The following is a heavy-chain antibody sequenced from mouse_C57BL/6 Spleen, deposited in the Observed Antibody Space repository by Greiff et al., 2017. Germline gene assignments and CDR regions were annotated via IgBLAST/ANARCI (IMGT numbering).Heavy chain of an antibody. CDR1: GFTINNTY. D-gene: IGHD3-2*02. Sequence: DVQLQESVAELVRPGASVKLSCTASGFTINNTYMHWVKQRPEQGLEWIGRIYPAYGNTNYDPEFQGKATITADTSSNTAYLQLSSLTSEDAAIYYCGRWDTAQATWFAYWGQGTLVTVSA. CDR2: IYPAYGNT. CDR3: GRWDTAQATWFAY. V-gene: IGHV14-3*01. J-gene: IGHJ3*01.